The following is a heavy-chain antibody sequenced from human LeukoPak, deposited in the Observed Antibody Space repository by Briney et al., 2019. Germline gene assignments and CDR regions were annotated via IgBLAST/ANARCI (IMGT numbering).Heavy chain of an antibody. V-gene: IGHV3-7*01. CDR1: GFTFSSYW. D-gene: IGHD3-3*02. CDR2: IKQDGSEK. Sequence: GGSLRLSCAASGFTFSSYWMSWVRQAPGKGLEWVANIKQDGSEKYYVDSVKGRFTISRDNAKNSLYLQMNSLRAEDTAVYYCARDFRAFRPDAFDIWGQGTMVTVSS. CDR3: ARDFRAFRPDAFDI. J-gene: IGHJ3*02.